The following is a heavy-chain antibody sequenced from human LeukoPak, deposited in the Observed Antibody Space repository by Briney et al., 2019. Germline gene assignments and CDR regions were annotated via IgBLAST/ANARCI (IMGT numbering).Heavy chain of an antibody. V-gene: IGHV3-23*01. D-gene: IGHD2-2*01. CDR1: GFTFSSYV. J-gene: IGHJ4*02. CDR2: ISGSGGNT. CDR3: AIRYCSSTSCYDY. Sequence: PGGSLRLSCAASGFTFSSYVMSWVRQAPGNGLKGVSAISGSGGNTYYADSVKGRFTIYRDTSKTTLYLQMNSLRAADTAVYYCAIRYCSSTSCYDYWGQGTLVTVSS.